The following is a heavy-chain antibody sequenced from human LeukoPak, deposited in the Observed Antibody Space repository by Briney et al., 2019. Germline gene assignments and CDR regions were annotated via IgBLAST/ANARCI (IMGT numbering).Heavy chain of an antibody. D-gene: IGHD6-19*01. CDR1: GFTFSSYW. V-gene: IGHV3-7*01. CDR2: IKQDGSEK. J-gene: IGHJ4*02. CDR3: ARLEAVAGTDFDY. Sequence: GGSLRLSCAASGFTFSSYWMSWVRQAPGKGLEWAASIKQDGSEKYYVDSVKGRFTISRDNAKNSLYLQMNSLRAEDTAVYYCARLEAVAGTDFDYWGQGTLVTVSS.